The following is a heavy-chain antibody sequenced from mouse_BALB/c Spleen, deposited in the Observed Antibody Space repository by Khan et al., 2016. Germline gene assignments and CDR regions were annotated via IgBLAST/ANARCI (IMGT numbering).Heavy chain of an antibody. V-gene: IGHV1-4*01. Sequence: QVQLQQPGAELARPGDSVKMSCKASGYSFTSYTMHWVKQRPGQGLEWLGFINPSSSYTNYNQNFKDKATLTADKSSSTAYMQLSSLTSEDSAVYFCARYSTTVVAPLDYWGQGTTLTVSS. D-gene: IGHD1-1*01. CDR2: INPSSSYT. CDR3: ARYSTTVVAPLDY. CDR1: GYSFTSYT. J-gene: IGHJ2*01.